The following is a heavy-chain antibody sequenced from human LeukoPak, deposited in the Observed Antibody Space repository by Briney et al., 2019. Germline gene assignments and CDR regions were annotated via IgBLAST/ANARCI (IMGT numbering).Heavy chain of an antibody. CDR2: ISGSGGNT. V-gene: IGHV3-23*01. Sequence: GGSLRLSCAASGFTFSSYAMSWVRQAPGKGLEWVSAISGSGGNTYYPDSVKGRFTISRDNSKNTLYLQMNSLRAEDTAVYHCAKDSSGSHPLRHYYGMDVWGQGTTVTVSS. J-gene: IGHJ6*02. CDR3: AKDSSGSHPLRHYYGMDV. CDR1: GFTFSSYA. D-gene: IGHD1-26*01.